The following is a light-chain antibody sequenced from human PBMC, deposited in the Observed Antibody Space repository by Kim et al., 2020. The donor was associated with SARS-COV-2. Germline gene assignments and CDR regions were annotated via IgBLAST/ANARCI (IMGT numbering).Light chain of an antibody. CDR1: SSDVSAYDY. CDR2: DVS. V-gene: IGLV2-14*03. CDR3: SSYTGSTTLYV. J-gene: IGLJ1*01. Sequence: QSITISCTVTSSDVSAYDYVSWFKQLPGKAPQLVIYDVSYRPSGISNRLSGSKSGNTASLTISGLQTEDEADYFCSSYTGSTTLYVFGTGTKVTVL.